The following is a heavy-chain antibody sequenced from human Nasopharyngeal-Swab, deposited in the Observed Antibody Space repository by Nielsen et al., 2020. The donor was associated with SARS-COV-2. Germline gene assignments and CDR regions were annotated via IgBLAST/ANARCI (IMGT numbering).Heavy chain of an antibody. CDR2: TYYRSKWYN. CDR3: AREDGYFDWLGGSYYYYGMDV. CDR1: GDSVSINSAA. D-gene: IGHD3-9*01. Sequence: SQTLSLTCAISGDSVSINSAACNWIRPSPSSCLEWLGMTYYRSKWYNDYAVSVKSRITINPDTSKNQFSLQLNSVTPEDTAVYYCAREDGYFDWLGGSYYYYGMDVWGQGTTVTVSS. J-gene: IGHJ6*02. V-gene: IGHV6-1*01.